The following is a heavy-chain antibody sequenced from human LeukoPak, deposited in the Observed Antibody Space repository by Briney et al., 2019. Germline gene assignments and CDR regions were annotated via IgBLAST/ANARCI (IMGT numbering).Heavy chain of an antibody. J-gene: IGHJ4*02. Sequence: SVKVSCKASGGTLSSYAISWVRQAPGQGLEWMGGIIPIFGTANYAQKFQGRVTITADESTSTAYMELSSLRSEDTAVYYCARERYSYGLDWGQGTLVTVSS. D-gene: IGHD5-18*01. CDR2: IIPIFGTA. CDR1: GGTLSSYA. V-gene: IGHV1-69*13. CDR3: ARERYSYGLD.